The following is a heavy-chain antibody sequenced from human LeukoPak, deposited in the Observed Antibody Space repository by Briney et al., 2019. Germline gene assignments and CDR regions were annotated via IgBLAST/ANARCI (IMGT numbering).Heavy chain of an antibody. J-gene: IGHJ4*02. D-gene: IGHD5-24*01. V-gene: IGHV3-30*04. CDR3: AREGARRDGYNSGFDY. CDR2: ILFDGSNK. Sequence: PGRPLRLSCAASGFTFSSYVMHWVRQAPGKGLEWVAVILFDGSNKYYADSVKGRFTISRDNSKNTLYLQVNSLRAEDTAVYYCAREGARRDGYNSGFDYWGQGTLVTVSS. CDR1: GFTFSSYV.